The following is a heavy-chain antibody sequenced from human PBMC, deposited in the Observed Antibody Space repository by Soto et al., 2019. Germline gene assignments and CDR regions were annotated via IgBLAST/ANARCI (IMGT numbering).Heavy chain of an antibody. Sequence: QLQLQESGPGLVKPSETLSLTCTVSGGSISSSDFYWGWLRQPPGKGLDFIGSMYYSGTTYYNPSLKNRITISVDTSKNQFSLKFISVTAADTAVYYCAVVDSTGNWFDPWGQGALVTVSS. CDR3: AVVDSTGNWFDP. J-gene: IGHJ5*02. CDR2: MYYSGTT. D-gene: IGHD3-22*01. CDR1: GGSISSSDFY. V-gene: IGHV4-39*01.